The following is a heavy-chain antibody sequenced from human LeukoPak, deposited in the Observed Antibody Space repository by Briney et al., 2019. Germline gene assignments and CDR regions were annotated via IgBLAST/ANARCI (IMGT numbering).Heavy chain of an antibody. D-gene: IGHD5-24*01. CDR1: GDSVSSYSAA. V-gene: IGHV6-1*01. J-gene: IGHJ3*02. CDR2: TYYRSKWYN. CDR3: ARSDGHDAFDI. Sequence: SQTLSLACAISGDSVSSYSAAWSWIRQSPSRGLEWLGRTYYRSKWYNDYAVSVKSRITINPDTSKNQFSLQLTSVTPGDTAVYYCARSDGHDAFDIWGQGTMVTVSS.